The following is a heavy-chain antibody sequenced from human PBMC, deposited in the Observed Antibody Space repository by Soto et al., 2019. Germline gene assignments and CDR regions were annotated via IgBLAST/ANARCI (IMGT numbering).Heavy chain of an antibody. CDR2: IYHSGST. Sequence: SSETLSLTCAVSGGSISSGGYSWSWIRQPPGKGLEWIGYIYHSGSTYYNPSLKSRVTISVDTSKNQFSLKLSSVTAADTAVYYCVIAARTNWFDPWGQGTLVTVSS. D-gene: IGHD6-6*01. J-gene: IGHJ5*02. V-gene: IGHV4-30-2*05. CDR3: VIAARTNWFDP. CDR1: GGSISSGGYS.